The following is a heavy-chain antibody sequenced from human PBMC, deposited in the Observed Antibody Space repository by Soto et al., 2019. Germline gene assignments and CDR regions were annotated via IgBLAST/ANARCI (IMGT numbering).Heavy chain of an antibody. CDR1: GFIISDYG. D-gene: IGHD1-1*01. CDR2: FSGGGGGT. Sequence: EVQLLESGGGLVQPGGSLRLSCAVSGFIISDYGVTWVRQAPGKGLEWVSGFSGGGGGTFYADSVKGRFIISRDDPKNTAYLQMNSLGAEDTAVYYCVRWNGFGDRWGQGTLVTVSS. J-gene: IGHJ5*02. CDR3: VRWNGFGDR. V-gene: IGHV3-23*01.